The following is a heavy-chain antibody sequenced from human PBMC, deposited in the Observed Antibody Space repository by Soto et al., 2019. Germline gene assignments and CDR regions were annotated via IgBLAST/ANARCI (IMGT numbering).Heavy chain of an antibody. CDR1: GFTFSSYA. CDR2: ISGSGGIT. CDR3: SKGDYGDYLGVY. J-gene: IGHJ4*02. Sequence: EVQLLESGGGLVQPGGSLRLSCAASGFTFSSYAMSWVRQAPGKGLEWVSSISGSGGITKYVDSVKGRFTISRDNSQKTLYLQMNSLRAEDTAVYYCSKGDYGDYLGVYWGQGTLVTVSS. D-gene: IGHD4-17*01. V-gene: IGHV3-23*01.